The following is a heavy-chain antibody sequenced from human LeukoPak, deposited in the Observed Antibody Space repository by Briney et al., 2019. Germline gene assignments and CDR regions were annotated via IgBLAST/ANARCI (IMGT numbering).Heavy chain of an antibody. CDR2: IRNRANSYIT. D-gene: IGHD3-22*01. Sequence: GGSLRLSCAASGFTFSDHHMDWVSQAPGGGMEWVGRIRNRANSYITKYAASVTGRFTISRDDSKNSMFLQMNSLKTEDTAVYYCARLNYYDGSGYYPDYWGQGTLVTVSS. J-gene: IGHJ4*02. CDR3: ARLNYYDGSGYYPDY. V-gene: IGHV3-72*01. CDR1: GFTFSDHH.